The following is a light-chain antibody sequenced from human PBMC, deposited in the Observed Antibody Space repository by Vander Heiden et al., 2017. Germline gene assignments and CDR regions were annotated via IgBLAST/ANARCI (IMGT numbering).Light chain of an antibody. V-gene: IGKV3-20*01. Sequence: ETVLTQSPGTLSLSPGERATLSCRAGRSVTGNYLAWYQQKPGQAPRLLMYGASTRATGIPDRFSGSGSGTDFTLTINRLEPEDCALYYCQQYGGFPLTFGGGTKVEIK. CDR1: RSVTGNY. CDR2: GAS. CDR3: QQYGGFPLT. J-gene: IGKJ4*01.